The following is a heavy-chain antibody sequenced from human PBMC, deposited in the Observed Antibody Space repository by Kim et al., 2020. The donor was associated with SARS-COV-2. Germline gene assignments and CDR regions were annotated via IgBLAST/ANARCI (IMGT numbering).Heavy chain of an antibody. CDR1: GYTFSNYD. Sequence: ASVKVSCKASGYTFSNYDINWVRQATGQGLEWMGWMNPNSGNTGYAQKFPGRVTMTMNTSTSTAYMELSSLRSEDTALYYCARVLAWDEGHYYFYSWG. D-gene: IGHD1-26*01. J-gene: IGHJ4*01. CDR2: MNPNSGNT. CDR3: ARVLAWDEGHYYFYS. V-gene: IGHV1-8*01.